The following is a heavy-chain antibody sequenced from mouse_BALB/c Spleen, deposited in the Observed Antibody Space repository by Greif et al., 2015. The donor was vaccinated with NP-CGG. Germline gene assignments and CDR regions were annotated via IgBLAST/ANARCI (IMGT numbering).Heavy chain of an antibody. J-gene: IGHJ1*01. CDR1: GFTFTDYY. Sequence: EVMLVESGGGLVQPGGSLRLSCATSGFTFTDYYMSWVRQPPGKALEWLGFIRNKANGYTTEYSASVKGRFTISRDNSQSILYLQMNTLRAEDSATYYCARDTSYWYFDVWGAGTTVTVSS. CDR2: IRNKANGYTT. V-gene: IGHV7-3*02. CDR3: ARDTSYWYFDV.